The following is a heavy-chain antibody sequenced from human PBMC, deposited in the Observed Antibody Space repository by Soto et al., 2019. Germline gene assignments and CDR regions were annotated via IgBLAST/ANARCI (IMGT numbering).Heavy chain of an antibody. CDR3: GSGSSGGIAYAFDF. Sequence: QVQLVQSGAEVKKPGSSVKVSCKASGGTFSSYAISWVRQAPGQGLEWMGGIIPIFGTANYAQKFQGRVTSTAEKSTSTEYMEVGSLRSGESAGSCCGSGSSGGIAYAFDFWGQGTKVTVSS. D-gene: IGHD6-19*01. CDR1: GGTFSSYA. J-gene: IGHJ3*01. CDR2: IIPIFGTA. V-gene: IGHV1-69*06.